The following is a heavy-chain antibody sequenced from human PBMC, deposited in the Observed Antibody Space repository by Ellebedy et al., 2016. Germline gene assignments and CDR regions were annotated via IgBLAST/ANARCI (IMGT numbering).Heavy chain of an antibody. Sequence: GESLKISXAASGFTFSSYWMSWVRQAPGKGLEWVANIKQDGSEKYYVDSVKGRFTISRDNAKNSLYLQMNSLRDEDTAVYYCARSSMVRGGDLFDYWGQGALVTVSS. D-gene: IGHD3-10*01. V-gene: IGHV3-7*01. CDR3: ARSSMVRGGDLFDY. J-gene: IGHJ4*02. CDR2: IKQDGSEK. CDR1: GFTFSSYW.